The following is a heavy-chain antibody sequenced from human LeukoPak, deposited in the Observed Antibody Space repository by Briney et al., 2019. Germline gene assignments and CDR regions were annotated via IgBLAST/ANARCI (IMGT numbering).Heavy chain of an antibody. CDR2: ISGSGGST. J-gene: IGHJ4*02. D-gene: IGHD3-9*01. V-gene: IGHV3-23*01. CDR3: AQDRYVDSGRDDY. CDR1: GFTFRSYA. Sequence: GESLRLSCAASGFTFRSYAMSWVRQAPGKGLGWVSSISGSGGSTNYVDSVKGRFTISRDNSKNTLYLQMTNLRAEDTAVYFCAQDRYVDSGRDDYWGQGTLVTVSS.